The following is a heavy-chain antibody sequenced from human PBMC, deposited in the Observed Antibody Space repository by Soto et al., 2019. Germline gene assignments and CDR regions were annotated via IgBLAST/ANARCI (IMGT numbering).Heavy chain of an antibody. D-gene: IGHD1-1*01. CDR2: ISAHNGNT. CDR3: ARGRYGDY. J-gene: IGHJ4*02. CDR1: GYTFTSYG. V-gene: IGHV1-18*01. Sequence: SGAEVKKPGASVKVSCKASGYTFTSYGITWVRQAPGQGLEWMGWISAHNGNTDYAQKLQGRVIVTRDTSTSTAYMELRSLISDDTAVYYFARGRYGDYWGQGALVTVSS.